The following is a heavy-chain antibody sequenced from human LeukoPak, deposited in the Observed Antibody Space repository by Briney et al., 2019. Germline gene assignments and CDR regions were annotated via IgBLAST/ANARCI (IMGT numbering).Heavy chain of an antibody. CDR1: GFIFSTYW. CDR2: IRQDGSET. CDR3: TRDIVYLQLEY. V-gene: IGHV3-7*01. J-gene: IGHJ4*02. D-gene: IGHD2-15*01. Sequence: PGGPLRLSCEASGFIFSTYWMSWVRQAPGKGLEWVATIRQDGSETHYVDSVKGRFTISRDNARNSLYLQMSSLRVEDTAVYYCTRDIVYLQLEYWGQGALVTVSS.